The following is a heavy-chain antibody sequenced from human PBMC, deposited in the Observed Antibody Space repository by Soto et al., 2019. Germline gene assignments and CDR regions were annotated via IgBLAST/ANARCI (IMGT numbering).Heavy chain of an antibody. V-gene: IGHV3-33*01. CDR1: GFTFSSYG. J-gene: IGHJ4*02. D-gene: IGHD5-18*01. Sequence: PGGSLRLSCAASGFTFSSYGMHWVRQAPGKGLEWVAVIWYDGSNKYYADSVKGRFTISRDNSKNTLYLQMNSLRAEDTAVYYCARDKGYGPSLDYWGQGTLVTVSS. CDR3: ARDKGYGPSLDY. CDR2: IWYDGSNK.